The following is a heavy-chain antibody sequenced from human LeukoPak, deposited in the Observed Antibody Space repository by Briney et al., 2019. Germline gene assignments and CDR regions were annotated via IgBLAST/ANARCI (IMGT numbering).Heavy chain of an antibody. V-gene: IGHV3-11*01. CDR1: GFTFSDYY. D-gene: IGHD3-22*01. CDR2: ITTSGSTM. J-gene: IGHJ4*02. CDR3: ARPSAPYYYGSSAYYAY. Sequence: GGSLRLSCAASGFTFSDYYMSWIRQAPGKGLEWVSYITTSGSTMYYADSVKGRFTISRDNAKKSLYLQMNSLRAEDTAVYYCARPSAPYYYGSSAYYAYWGQGTLVTVSS.